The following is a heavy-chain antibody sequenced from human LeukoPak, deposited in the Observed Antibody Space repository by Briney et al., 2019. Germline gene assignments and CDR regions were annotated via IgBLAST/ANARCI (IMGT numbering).Heavy chain of an antibody. CDR3: ARGIAARRLLYYYGMDV. D-gene: IGHD6-6*01. V-gene: IGHV4-39*07. CDR2: LYYDGRT. J-gene: IGHJ6*02. CDR1: GDSVSSSNYY. Sequence: SETLSLTCTVFGDSVSSSNYYWAWFRQPPGKGLDWIGSLYYDGRTYYNPSLKSRVTISVDTSKNQFSLKLSSVTAADTAVYYCARGIAARRLLYYYGMDVWGQGTTVTVSS.